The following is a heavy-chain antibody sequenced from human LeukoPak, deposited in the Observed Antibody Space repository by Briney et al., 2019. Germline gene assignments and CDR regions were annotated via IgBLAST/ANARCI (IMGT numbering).Heavy chain of an antibody. CDR3: ARGLYYYDSSGYLN. D-gene: IGHD3-22*01. J-gene: IGHJ4*02. V-gene: IGHV3-48*03. Sequence: PGGSLRLSCAASGFTFSSYEMNWVRQAPGKGLEWVSYISSSGSTIYYADSVKGRFTISRDNAKNSLYLQMNSLRAEDTAVYYCARGLYYYDSSGYLNWGQGTLVTVSS. CDR1: GFTFSSYE. CDR2: ISSSGSTI.